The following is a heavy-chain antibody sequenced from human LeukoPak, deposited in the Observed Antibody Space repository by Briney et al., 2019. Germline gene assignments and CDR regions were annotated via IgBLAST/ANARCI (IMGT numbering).Heavy chain of an antibody. J-gene: IGHJ4*02. V-gene: IGHV3-53*01. CDR1: DFSVSAFY. CDR2: LYTDDTT. CDR3: ARGGSFYWNPRY. Sequence: PGGSLRLSXVASDFSVSAFYMSWVRQAPGKGLEWISLLYTDDTTYYADSVEGRFTISRDDSKNIIYLQMNSLRVEDTAIYYCARGGSFYWNPRYWGQGTLVTVSS. D-gene: IGHD1-1*01.